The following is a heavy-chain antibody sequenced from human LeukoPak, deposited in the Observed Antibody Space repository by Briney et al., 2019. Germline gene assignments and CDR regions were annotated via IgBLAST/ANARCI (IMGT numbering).Heavy chain of an antibody. CDR1: GGSVSTNNHY. V-gene: IGHV4-39*01. Sequence: SETLSLTCTVSGGSVSTNNHYWGWIRQPPGKGLEWIGNIYYSGSTDYNPSLKSRVTISVDTSENHFSLKVTSVTAAETAVYYCTRWRHGYNSVDAFDIWGQGVMVTVSS. J-gene: IGHJ3*02. CDR2: IYYSGST. D-gene: IGHD5-24*01. CDR3: TRWRHGYNSVDAFDI.